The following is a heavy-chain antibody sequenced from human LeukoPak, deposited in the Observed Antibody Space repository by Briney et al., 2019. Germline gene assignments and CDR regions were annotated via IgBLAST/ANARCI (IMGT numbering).Heavy chain of an antibody. CDR3: ARGTYYDFWSSPHYYGMDV. CDR1: GFTFSSYA. V-gene: IGHV3-64*01. Sequence: WGSLTLSCAASGFTFSSYAMHWVRQAPGKGLEYVSAISSNGGSTYYANSVKGRLTISRDNSKNTLYLQMGSLRAEDMAVYYCARGTYYDFWSSPHYYGMDVWGQGTTVAPSS. D-gene: IGHD3-3*01. J-gene: IGHJ6*02. CDR2: ISSNGGST.